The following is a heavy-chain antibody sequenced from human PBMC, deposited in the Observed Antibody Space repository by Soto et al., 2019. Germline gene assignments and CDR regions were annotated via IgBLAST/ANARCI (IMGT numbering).Heavy chain of an antibody. Sequence: GGSLRLSCAASGFTFSSYAMHWVRQAPGKGLEWVAVISYDGSNKYYADSVKGRFTISRDNSKNTLYLQMNSLRAEDTAVYYCARDPGIVVVPAHYYYYGMDVWGQGTTVTVSS. D-gene: IGHD2-2*01. J-gene: IGHJ6*02. CDR3: ARDPGIVVVPAHYYYYGMDV. CDR1: GFTFSSYA. CDR2: ISYDGSNK. V-gene: IGHV3-30-3*01.